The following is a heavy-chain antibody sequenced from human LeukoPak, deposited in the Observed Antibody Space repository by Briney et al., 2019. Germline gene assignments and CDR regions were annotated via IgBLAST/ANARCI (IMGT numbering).Heavy chain of an antibody. CDR1: GFTFSDYY. CDR2: ISSSGSTI. J-gene: IGHJ4*02. D-gene: IGHD6-13*01. Sequence: GRSLRLSCAASGFTFSDYYMSWIRQAPGKGLEWVSYISSSGSTIYYADSVKGRFTISRDNAKNSLYLQMNSLRAEDTAVYYCARRAAAPTYFDYWGQGTLVTVSS. V-gene: IGHV3-11*01. CDR3: ARRAAAPTYFDY.